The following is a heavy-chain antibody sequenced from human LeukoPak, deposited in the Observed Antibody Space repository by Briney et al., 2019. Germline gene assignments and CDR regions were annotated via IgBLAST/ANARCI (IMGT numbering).Heavy chain of an antibody. D-gene: IGHD3-10*01. J-gene: IGHJ4*02. CDR2: IYSSGST. CDR1: GGSISGYY. Sequence: PSETLSLTCTVSGGSISGYYCTWIRQPAGKGLEWIGRIYSSGSTSYNPSLKSRVTMSVDTSKNQFSLKLSSVTAADTAVYYCARVVYYYGSGSYSFDYWGQGTLVTVSS. V-gene: IGHV4-4*07. CDR3: ARVVYYYGSGSYSFDY.